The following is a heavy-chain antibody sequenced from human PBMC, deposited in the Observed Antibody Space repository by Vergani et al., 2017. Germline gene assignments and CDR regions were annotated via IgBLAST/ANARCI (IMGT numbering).Heavy chain of an antibody. D-gene: IGHD4-11*01. CDR3: ARDYSDYGVDY. V-gene: IGHV3-33*01. CDR1: GFIFSSYG. J-gene: IGHJ4*02. CDR2: IWFDGNNK. Sequence: QVQLVESGGGVVQPGRSLRLSCVVSGFIFSSYGMHWVRQAPGKGLEWVAVIWFDGNNKYYADSVKGRFTVSRDNSKNTLFLQMNSLRVEDTAVYYCARDYSDYGVDYWGQGTLVTVSS.